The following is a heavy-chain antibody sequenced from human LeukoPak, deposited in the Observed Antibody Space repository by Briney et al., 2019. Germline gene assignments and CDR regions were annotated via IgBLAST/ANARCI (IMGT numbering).Heavy chain of an antibody. J-gene: IGHJ4*02. CDR1: GFTFSTCT. D-gene: IGHD3-9*01. V-gene: IGHV3-21*01. CDR3: ARNTPDIFLEG. Sequence: GGSLRLSCAASGFTFSTCTMNWVRQAPGKGLEWVSSISSSSSYIYYADSVKGRFTISRDNAKNSLYLQMNSLRAEDTAVYYCARNTPDIFLEGWGRGNLVTVSS. CDR2: ISSSSSYI.